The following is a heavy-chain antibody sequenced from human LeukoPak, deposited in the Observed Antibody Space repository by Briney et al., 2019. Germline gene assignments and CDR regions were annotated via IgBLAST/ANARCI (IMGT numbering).Heavy chain of an antibody. J-gene: IGHJ4*02. Sequence: QAGGSLRLSCAASGFTFSSYAITWVRQAPGKGLEWVSAVSSNGAKTYYADSVKGRFTISRDNAKNSLYLQMNSLRAEDTALYYCAKDHYYDSSGYYYEFDYWGQGTLVTVSS. D-gene: IGHD3-22*01. V-gene: IGHV3-23*01. CDR1: GFTFSSYA. CDR3: AKDHYYDSSGYYYEFDY. CDR2: VSSNGAKT.